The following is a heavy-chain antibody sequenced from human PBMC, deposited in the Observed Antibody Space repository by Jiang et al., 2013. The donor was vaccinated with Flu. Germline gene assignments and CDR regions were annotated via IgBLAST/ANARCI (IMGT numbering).Heavy chain of an antibody. Sequence: VQLVESGAEVKKPGESLKIPCKVSGYSFTTYWIGWVRQMPGQGLEWMGIIYANNFHTKYSPSFQGQVTISVDKSITTAFLQWSSLRASDTAMYFCAAARDGTTRWDYWGQGTLVTVSS. V-gene: IGHV5-51*01. D-gene: IGHD1-1*01. CDR1: GYSFTTYW. J-gene: IGHJ4*02. CDR2: IYANNFHT. CDR3: AAARDGTTRWDY.